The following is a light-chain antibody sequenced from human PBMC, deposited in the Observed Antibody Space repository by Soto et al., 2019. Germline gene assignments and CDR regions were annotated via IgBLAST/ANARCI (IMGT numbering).Light chain of an antibody. V-gene: IGKV3-15*01. CDR1: QSLDSRF. CDR3: QQYHYWWT. Sequence: TQSPTSLSASAGDGVTLSCTASQSLDSRFLAWYQQKPGQAPRLLISGASNRATGVSARFSGSGSGTEFTLTISSLQSEDFAVYYCQQYHYWWTFGQGAKVDTK. J-gene: IGKJ1*01. CDR2: GAS.